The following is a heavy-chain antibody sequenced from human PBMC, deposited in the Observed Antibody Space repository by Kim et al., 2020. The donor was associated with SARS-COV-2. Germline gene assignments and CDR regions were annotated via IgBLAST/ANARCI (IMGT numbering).Heavy chain of an antibody. J-gene: IGHJ4*02. D-gene: IGHD6-6*01. CDR3: ANHSYSSSSDFDY. V-gene: IGHV3-23*01. Sequence: ADAVKGRFTISRDNSKTTLYLQMNSMRAEDTAVYYCANHSYSSSSDFDYWGQGTLVTVSS.